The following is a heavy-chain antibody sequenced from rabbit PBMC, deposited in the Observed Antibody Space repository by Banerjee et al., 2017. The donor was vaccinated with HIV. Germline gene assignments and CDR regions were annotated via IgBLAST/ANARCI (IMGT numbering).Heavy chain of an antibody. CDR3: ARDYSTSYVGVGYDL. CDR2: IYVGNSGTT. CDR1: GFSFSRNYW. Sequence: QEQLEESGGDLVKPEGSLTLTCTASGFSFSRNYWICWVRQAPGKGLEWIACIYVGNSGTTYYASWAKGRFTISKTSSTTVTLQMTSLTAADTATYFCARDYSTSYVGVGYDLWGQGTLVTVS. V-gene: IGHV1S45*01. J-gene: IGHJ4*01. D-gene: IGHD7-1*01.